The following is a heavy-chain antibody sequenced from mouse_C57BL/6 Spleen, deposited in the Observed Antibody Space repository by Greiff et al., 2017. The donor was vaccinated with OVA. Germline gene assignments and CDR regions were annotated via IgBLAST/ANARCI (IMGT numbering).Heavy chain of an antibody. D-gene: IGHD1-1*01. J-gene: IGHJ3*01. V-gene: IGHV1-82*01. CDR1: GYAFSSSW. CDR3: ANYYGSSYGGFAY. CDR2: IYPGDGDT. Sequence: VQLQQSGPELVKPGASVKISCKASGYAFSSSWMNWVKQRPGKGLEWIGRIYPGDGDTNYNGKFKGKATLTADKSSSTAYMQLSSLTSEDSAVYICANYYGSSYGGFAYWGQGTLVTVSA.